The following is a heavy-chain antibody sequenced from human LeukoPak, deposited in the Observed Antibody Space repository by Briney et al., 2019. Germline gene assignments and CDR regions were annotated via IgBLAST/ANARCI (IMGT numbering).Heavy chain of an antibody. Sequence: PSETLSLTCAVSGYSISSGYYWGWIRQPPGKGLEWIGSIYHSGSTYYNPSLKSRVTISVDTSKNQFSLKLSSVTAADTAVYYCARSEGGGFSWGQGTLVTVSS. J-gene: IGHJ5*02. CDR3: ARSEGGGFS. CDR1: GYSISSGYY. V-gene: IGHV4-38-2*01. CDR2: IYHSGST.